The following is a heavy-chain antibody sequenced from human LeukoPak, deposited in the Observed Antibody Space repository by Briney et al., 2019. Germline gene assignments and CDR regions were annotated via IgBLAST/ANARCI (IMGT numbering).Heavy chain of an antibody. CDR3: AKVYSIDAYNYPFDY. CDR2: ITGSGGST. CDR1: GFIFSSYA. J-gene: IGHJ4*02. Sequence: PGGSLRLSCAASGFIFSSYAMSWVRQAPGKGLDWVSSITGSGGSTYYADSVKGRFTISRDNSKNTLFLQMTSLRAEDTAVYHCAKVYSIDAYNYPFDYWGQGTLVTVSS. D-gene: IGHD5-24*01. V-gene: IGHV3-23*01.